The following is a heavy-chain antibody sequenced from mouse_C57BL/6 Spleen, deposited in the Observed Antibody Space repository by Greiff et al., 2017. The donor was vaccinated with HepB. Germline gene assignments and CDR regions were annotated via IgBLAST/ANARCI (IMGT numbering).Heavy chain of an antibody. CDR2: IYPGDGDT. Sequence: VQLQQSGPELVKPGASVKISCKASGYAFSSSWMNWVKPRPGKGLEWIGRIYPGDGDTNYNGKFKGKATLTADKSSSTAYMQLSSLTSEDSAVYFCARSDYDDVSFAYWGQGTLVTVSA. CDR1: GYAFSSSW. J-gene: IGHJ3*01. CDR3: ARSDYDDVSFAY. D-gene: IGHD2-4*01. V-gene: IGHV1-82*01.